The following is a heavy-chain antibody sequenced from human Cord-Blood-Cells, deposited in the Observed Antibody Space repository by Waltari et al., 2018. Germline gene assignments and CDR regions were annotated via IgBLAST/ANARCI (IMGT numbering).Heavy chain of an antibody. CDR2: INHSGST. Sequence: QVQLQQWGAGLLKPSETLSLTCAVYGGSFSGYYWRWIRQPSGKGLEWIGEINHSGSTNYNPSLKSRVTISVDTSKNQFSLKLSSVTAADTAVYYCARGSGIAAAGTGGSFDYWGQGTLVTVSS. CDR3: ARGSGIAAAGTGGSFDY. D-gene: IGHD6-13*01. CDR1: GGSFSGYY. V-gene: IGHV4-34*01. J-gene: IGHJ4*02.